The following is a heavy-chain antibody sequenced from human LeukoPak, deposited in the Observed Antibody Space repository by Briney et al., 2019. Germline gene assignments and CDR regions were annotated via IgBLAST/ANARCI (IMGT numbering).Heavy chain of an antibody. CDR3: ARIAVAGIGCPDY. CDR1: GFTFSDYY. CDR2: ISSSGSTI. V-gene: IGHV3-11*01. J-gene: IGHJ4*02. D-gene: IGHD6-19*01. Sequence: GGSLRLSCAASGFTFSDYYMSWIRQAPGKRLGWVSYISSSGSTIYYADSVKGRFAISRDNAKNSLYLQMNSLRAEDTAVYYCARIAVAGIGCPDYWGQGTLVTVSS.